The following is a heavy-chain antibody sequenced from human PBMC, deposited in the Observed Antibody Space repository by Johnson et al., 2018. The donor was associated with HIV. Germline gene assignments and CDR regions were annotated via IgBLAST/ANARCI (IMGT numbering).Heavy chain of an antibody. D-gene: IGHD3-10*01. Sequence: QMLLVESGGGVVQPGRSLRLSCAASRFTFSSYGMHWVRQAPGKGLEWVAVISYDGGNKYYADSVKGRFTISRDSSKDTLYVQMNSLRGEDTAVYYCARDPDPFRDYHGDAFDIWGQGTVVTVSS. V-gene: IGHV3-30*03. J-gene: IGHJ3*02. CDR1: RFTFSSYG. CDR2: ISYDGGNK. CDR3: ARDPDPFRDYHGDAFDI.